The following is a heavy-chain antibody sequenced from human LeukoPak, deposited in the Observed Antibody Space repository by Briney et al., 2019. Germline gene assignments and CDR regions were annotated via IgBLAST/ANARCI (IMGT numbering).Heavy chain of an antibody. CDR2: IYYSGST. CDR1: GGSISSSSYY. Sequence: NPSETLSLTCTVSGGSISSSSYYWRWIRQPPGKGLEWIGSIYYSGSTYYNPSLRSRVTISVDTSKNKVSLKLSSVTAADTAVYYCANLDYWGEGTLVSVSS. CDR3: ANLDY. J-gene: IGHJ4*02. V-gene: IGHV4-39*07.